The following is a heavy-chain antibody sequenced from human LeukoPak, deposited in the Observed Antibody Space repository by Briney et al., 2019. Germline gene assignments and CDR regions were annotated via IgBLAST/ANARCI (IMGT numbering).Heavy chain of an antibody. Sequence: ASVKVSCKASGYTFTGYYMHWVRQAPGQGLEWMGWINPNSGGTNYAQKFQGRVTITADESTSTAYMELSSLRSEDTAVNYCARVGDYGDYDLDYWGQGTLVTVSS. CDR3: ARVGDYGDYDLDY. V-gene: IGHV1-2*02. J-gene: IGHJ4*02. D-gene: IGHD4-17*01. CDR2: INPNSGGT. CDR1: GYTFTGYY.